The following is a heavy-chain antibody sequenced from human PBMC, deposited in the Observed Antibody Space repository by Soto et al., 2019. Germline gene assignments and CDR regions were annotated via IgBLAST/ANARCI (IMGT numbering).Heavy chain of an antibody. CDR1: GFTFSSYG. V-gene: IGHV3-33*01. CDR3: ARDRGSSGWYPDYYYGMDV. CDR2: IWYDGSNK. D-gene: IGHD6-19*01. J-gene: IGHJ6*02. Sequence: PGGSLRLSCAASGFTFSSYGMHWVRQAPGKGLEWVAVIWYDGSNKYYADSVKGRFTISRDNSKNTLYLQMNSLRAEDTAVYYCARDRGSSGWYPDYYYGMDVWGQGTTVTVSS.